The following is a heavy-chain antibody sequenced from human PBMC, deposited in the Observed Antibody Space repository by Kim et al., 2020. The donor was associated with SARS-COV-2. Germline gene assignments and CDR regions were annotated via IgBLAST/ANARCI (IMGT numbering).Heavy chain of an antibody. D-gene: IGHD3-22*01. CDR1: GGTFSSYA. Sequence: SVKVSCKASGGTFSSYAISWVRQAPGQGLEWMGGIIPIFGTATYAQKFQGRVTIAADESTSTFYMDLSSLRSEDTAVYYCARDGGYDSSPPTSNWGQGTLVTVSS. J-gene: IGHJ4*02. V-gene: IGHV1-69*13. CDR3: ARDGGYDSSPPTSN. CDR2: IIPIFGTA.